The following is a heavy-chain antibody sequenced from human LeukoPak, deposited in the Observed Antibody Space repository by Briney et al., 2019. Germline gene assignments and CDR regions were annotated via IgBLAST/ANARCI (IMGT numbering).Heavy chain of an antibody. D-gene: IGHD2-2*01. CDR3: AKDRHCSSISCYRGYFDY. CDR1: GFTFSSYA. Sequence: GGSLRLSCAASGFTFSSYAMSWVRLAPGKGLEWVSVISGSDGSTYYADSAKGRFTISRDNSRNTLYVQMNSLTAEDTAVYYCAKDRHCSSISCYRGYFDYWGQGTLVTVSS. CDR2: ISGSDGST. J-gene: IGHJ4*02. V-gene: IGHV3-23*01.